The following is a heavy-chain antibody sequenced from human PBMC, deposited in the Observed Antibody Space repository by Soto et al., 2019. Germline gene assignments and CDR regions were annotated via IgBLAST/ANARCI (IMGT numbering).Heavy chain of an antibody. Sequence: PGGSLRLSCAASGFTFSSYWMSWVRQAPGKGLEWVANIKQDGSEKYYVDSVKGRFTISRDNAKNSLNLKMNSLRAEETDVYKYAIDLSPYCSSTSCYGDYFDYWGQGTLVTVSS. CDR3: AIDLSPYCSSTSCYGDYFDY. D-gene: IGHD2-2*01. CDR1: GFTFSSYW. J-gene: IGHJ4*02. V-gene: IGHV3-7*01. CDR2: IKQDGSEK.